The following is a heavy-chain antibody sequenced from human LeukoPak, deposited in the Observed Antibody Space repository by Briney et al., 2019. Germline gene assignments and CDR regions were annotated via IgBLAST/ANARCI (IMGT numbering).Heavy chain of an antibody. Sequence: SETLSLTCTVSGGSISGYDWSWIRQPPGKGLEWIVYIYNSGSTNYNPSLKSRVTISVDTSKNQFSLKLSSVTAADTAVYYCARHFISSSWYGSWFDPWGQGTLVTVSS. D-gene: IGHD6-13*01. V-gene: IGHV4-59*08. CDR1: GGSISGYD. CDR3: ARHFISSSWYGSWFDP. CDR2: IYNSGST. J-gene: IGHJ5*02.